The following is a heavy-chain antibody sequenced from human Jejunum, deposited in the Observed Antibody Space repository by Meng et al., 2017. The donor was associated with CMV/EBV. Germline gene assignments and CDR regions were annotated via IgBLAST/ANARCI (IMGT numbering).Heavy chain of an antibody. D-gene: IGHD3-3*02. Sequence: VQVVGVGGGLVKPGESLRVSCVGSGLNFNDAWMSWVRQAPGKGLEWIGRIKSKGSGGTTDYAAPVKDRFIISRDDSKNTLYLQMNSLEIEDTAIYFCAWDIAFYLAKWGQGALVTVSS. CDR3: AWDIAFYLAK. J-gene: IGHJ4*02. CDR2: IKSKGSGGTT. CDR1: GLNFNDAW. V-gene: IGHV3-15*01.